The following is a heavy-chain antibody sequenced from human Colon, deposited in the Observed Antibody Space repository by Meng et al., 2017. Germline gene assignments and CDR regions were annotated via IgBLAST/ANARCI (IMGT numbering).Heavy chain of an antibody. CDR3: ARGGGCVNGVCGSLDY. CDR1: GGSITTNNW. V-gene: IGHV4-4*02. D-gene: IGHD2-8*01. CDR2: SHPSGGT. Sequence: QAQLQETGSGLVQPSGTLSLTCAVSGGSITTNNWGIWVRQPPGKGLEWIGESHPSGGTNYNPSLKSRVTMSIDNSKRQFSLNLSSVTAADTAVYYCARGGGCVNGVCGSLDYWGQGTLVTVPQ. J-gene: IGHJ4*02.